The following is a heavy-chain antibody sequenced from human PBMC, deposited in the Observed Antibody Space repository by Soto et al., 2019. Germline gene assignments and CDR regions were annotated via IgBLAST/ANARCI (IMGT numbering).Heavy chain of an antibody. CDR2: ISGSGGST. D-gene: IGHD1-1*01. V-gene: IGHV3-23*01. J-gene: IGHJ4*02. CDR3: AKDKTLGRNPYPSNY. CDR1: GFTFSIYA. Sequence: GGSLRLSCAASGFTFSIYAMSWVRHAPGKGLEWVSAISGSGGSTYYADSVKGRFTISRDNSKNTLYLQMNSLRAEDTAVYYCAKDKTLGRNPYPSNYWGQGTLVTVSS.